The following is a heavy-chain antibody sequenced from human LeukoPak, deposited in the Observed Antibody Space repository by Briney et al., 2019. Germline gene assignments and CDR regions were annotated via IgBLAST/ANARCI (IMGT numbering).Heavy chain of an antibody. Sequence: PGRSLRLSCAASGFTFSSYVMHWVRQAPGKGLGWVAVISYDGSNKYYADSVKGRFTISRDNSKNTLYLQMNSLRAEDTAVYYCARGIAVAGPPFDYWGQGTLVTVSS. V-gene: IGHV3-30-3*01. CDR2: ISYDGSNK. D-gene: IGHD6-19*01. CDR1: GFTFSSYV. J-gene: IGHJ4*02. CDR3: ARGIAVAGPPFDY.